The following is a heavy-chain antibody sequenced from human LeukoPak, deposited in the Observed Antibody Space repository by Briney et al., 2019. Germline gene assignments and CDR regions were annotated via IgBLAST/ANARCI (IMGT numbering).Heavy chain of an antibody. D-gene: IGHD2-21*02. CDR2: ISPDGSST. CDR1: RSTFKNYW. Sequence: GGSLRLSCVASRSTFKNYWMHWVRQVPGGGLEWLSYISPDGSSTTYADSVRGRFTTSRDNAKNTLYLQMNSLRAEDTAVYFCATAWSYWGQGSLVTVSS. V-gene: IGHV3-74*03. CDR3: ATAWSY. J-gene: IGHJ4*02.